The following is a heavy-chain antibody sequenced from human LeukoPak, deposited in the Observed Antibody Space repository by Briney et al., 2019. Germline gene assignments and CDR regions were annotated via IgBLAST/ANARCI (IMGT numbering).Heavy chain of an antibody. CDR3: ARSIVVVPAAMIWGDYYYYMDV. CDR2: IKQDGSEK. D-gene: IGHD2-2*01. CDR1: GFTFSSYE. J-gene: IGHJ6*03. V-gene: IGHV3-7*01. Sequence: GGSLRLSCAASGFTFSSYEMNWVRQAPGKGLEWVANIKQDGSEKNYVDSVKGRFTISRDNAKNSLYLQMNSLRAEDTAVYYCARSIVVVPAAMIWGDYYYYMDVWGKGTTVTISS.